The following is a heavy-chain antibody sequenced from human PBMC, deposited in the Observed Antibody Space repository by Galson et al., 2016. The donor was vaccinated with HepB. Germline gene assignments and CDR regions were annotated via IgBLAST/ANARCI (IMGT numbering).Heavy chain of an antibody. D-gene: IGHD1-20*01. V-gene: IGHV4-59*01. J-gene: IGHJ4*02. CDR2: TFYTGLT. CDR3: ASFSNWLNRFDY. CDR1: GDSIKNYS. Sequence: SETLSLTCTVSGDSIKNYSWGWIRQPPGKELEWIGYTFYTGLTNYNPSLKSRVAISVDTSKNQFSLRLSSVTAADTAVYYCASFSNWLNRFDYWGQGTLVSVSS.